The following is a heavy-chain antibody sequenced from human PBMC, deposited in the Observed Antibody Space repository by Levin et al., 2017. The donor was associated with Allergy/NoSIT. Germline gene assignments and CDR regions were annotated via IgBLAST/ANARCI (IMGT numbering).Heavy chain of an antibody. D-gene: IGHD3-3*01. CDR3: ARHEGWGVTIFGVVHMGFGY. J-gene: IGHJ4*02. V-gene: IGHV4-39*01. CDR1: GGSISSSSYY. Sequence: SETLSLTCTVSGGSISSSSYYWGWIRQPPGKGLEWIGSIYYSGSTYYNPSLKSRVTISVDTSKNQFSLKLSSVTAADTAVYYCARHEGWGVTIFGVVHMGFGYWGQGTLVTVSS. CDR2: IYYSGST.